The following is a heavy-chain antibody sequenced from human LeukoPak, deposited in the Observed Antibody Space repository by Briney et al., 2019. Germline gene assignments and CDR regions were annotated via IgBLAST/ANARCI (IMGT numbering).Heavy chain of an antibody. Sequence: GGSLRLSCAASGFTVSSNYVSWVRQAPGKGLEWVSVIYSGGSTYYADSVKGRFTISRHNSKNTLYLQMNSLRAEDTAVYYCAKDGKQRLWYVGDDAFDIWGQGTMVTVSS. J-gene: IGHJ3*02. V-gene: IGHV3-53*01. CDR3: AKDGKQRLWYVGDDAFDI. CDR1: GFTVSSNY. D-gene: IGHD6-25*01. CDR2: IYSGGST.